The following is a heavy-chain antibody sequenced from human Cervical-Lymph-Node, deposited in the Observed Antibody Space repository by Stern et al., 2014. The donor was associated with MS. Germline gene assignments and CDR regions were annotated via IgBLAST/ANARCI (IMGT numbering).Heavy chain of an antibody. V-gene: IGHV3-21*01. CDR3: ARDDLRSYYGMDV. CDR1: GFTFSSYG. J-gene: IGHJ6*02. CDR2: ITSTGYR. Sequence: QLVASGGGVVQPVRSLRLSCAASGFTFSSYGIHWVRQAPGKGLEWVSSITSTGYRYNADSLKGRFTISRDNAKNSLYLHMNSLRAEDTAVYYCARDDLRSYYGMDVWGQGTTVTVSS.